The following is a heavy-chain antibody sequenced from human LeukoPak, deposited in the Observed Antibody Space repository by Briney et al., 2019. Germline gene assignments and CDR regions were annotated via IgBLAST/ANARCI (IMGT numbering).Heavy chain of an antibody. CDR1: GXTXSSYS. Sequence: GGSLRLSCAASGXTXSSYSMNWVRQAXXXXLEWVSSISSSSSYIYYADSVKGRFTISRDNAKNSLYLQMNSLRAEDTAVYYCARDGYADDYWGQGTLVTVSS. J-gene: IGHJ4*02. V-gene: IGHV3-21*01. D-gene: IGHD1-1*01. CDR3: ARDGYADDY. CDR2: ISSSSSYI.